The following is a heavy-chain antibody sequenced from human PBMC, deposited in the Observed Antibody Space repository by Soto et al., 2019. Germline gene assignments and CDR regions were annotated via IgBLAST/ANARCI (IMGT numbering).Heavy chain of an antibody. V-gene: IGHV1-18*04. J-gene: IGHJ6*02. D-gene: IGHD7-27*01. CDR2: ISAYNGNT. CDR3: ARELGSIPYYYYGMDV. CDR1: GYTFTSYG. Sequence: QVQLVQSGAEVKKPGASVKVSCKASGYTFTSYGISWVRQAPGQGLEWMGWISAYNGNTNYAQKLQGRVTMTTDTPTSTADMELRSLRSDDTAVYYCARELGSIPYYYYGMDVWGQGTTVTVSS.